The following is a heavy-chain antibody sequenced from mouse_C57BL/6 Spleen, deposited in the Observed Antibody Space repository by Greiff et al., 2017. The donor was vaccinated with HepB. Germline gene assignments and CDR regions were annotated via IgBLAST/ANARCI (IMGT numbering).Heavy chain of an antibody. CDR2: ISSGSSTI. CDR1: GFTFSDYG. D-gene: IGHD1-1*01. Sequence: EVQVVESGGGLVKPGGSLKLSCAASGFTFSDYGMHWVRQAPEKGLEWVAYISSGSSTIYYADTVKGRFTISRDNAKNTLFLQMTSLRSEDTAMYYCARPGFYYYGSFDYWGQGTTLTVSS. J-gene: IGHJ2*01. V-gene: IGHV5-17*01. CDR3: ARPGFYYYGSFDY.